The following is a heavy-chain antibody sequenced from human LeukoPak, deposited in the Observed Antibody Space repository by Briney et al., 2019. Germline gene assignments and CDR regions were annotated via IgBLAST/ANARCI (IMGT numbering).Heavy chain of an antibody. J-gene: IGHJ4*02. Sequence: SETLSLTCTVSGGSISSGGYYWCWIRQHPGEGLEWIGYIYNSGSTYYNPSLKSRTTISVDTSKNQFSLQLSSVTAADTAVYYCARDGLRSLDYWGQGTLVTVSS. CDR3: ARDGLRSLDY. V-gene: IGHV4-31*03. CDR2: IYNSGST. D-gene: IGHD3-3*01. CDR1: GGSISSGGYY.